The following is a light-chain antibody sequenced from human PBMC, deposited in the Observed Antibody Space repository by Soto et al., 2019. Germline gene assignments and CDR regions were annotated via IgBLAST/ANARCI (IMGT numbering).Light chain of an antibody. J-gene: IGKJ1*01. CDR2: GVS. Sequence: EIVMTQSPVALSVAPGEGATLSCRAGQSVSSNLAWYQQKPGQAPRLLIYGVSIRATGIPARFSGSGSGTEFTLTISSLQSEDFAVYYCQQYNSRPPWTVGQGTKVDSK. CDR1: QSVSSN. CDR3: QQYNSRPPWT. V-gene: IGKV3-15*01.